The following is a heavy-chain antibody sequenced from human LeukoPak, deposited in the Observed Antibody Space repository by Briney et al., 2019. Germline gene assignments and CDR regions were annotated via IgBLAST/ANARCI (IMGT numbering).Heavy chain of an antibody. CDR1: GGSFSGYY. CDR3: ARGKGAYYYGSGSYYNGGNNWFDP. CDR2: INHSGST. Sequence: PSETLSLTCAVYGGSFSGYYWSWIRQPPGKGLEWIGEINHSGSTNYSPSLKSRVTISVDTSKNQFSLKLSSVTAADTAVYYCARGKGAYYYGSGSYYNGGNNWFDPWGQGTLVTVSS. D-gene: IGHD3-10*01. J-gene: IGHJ5*02. V-gene: IGHV4-34*01.